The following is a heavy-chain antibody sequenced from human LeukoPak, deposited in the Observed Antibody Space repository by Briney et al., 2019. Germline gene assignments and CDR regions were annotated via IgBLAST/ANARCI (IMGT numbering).Heavy chain of an antibody. J-gene: IGHJ5*02. V-gene: IGHV1-18*01. CDR2: ISPYNGNT. CDR3: AIIDYDFWSGYSNGDNWFDP. D-gene: IGHD3-3*01. CDR1: GYTFSNYG. Sequence: ASVKVSCKASGYTFSNYGVSWVRQAPGQGLEWMGWISPYNGNTNYAQKLQGRVTMTTDTSTSTAYMELRSLRSDDTAVYYCAIIDYDFWSGYSNGDNWFDPWGQGTLVTVSS.